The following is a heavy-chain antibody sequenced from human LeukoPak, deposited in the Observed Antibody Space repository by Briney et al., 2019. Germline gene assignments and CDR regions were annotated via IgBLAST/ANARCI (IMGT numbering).Heavy chain of an antibody. Sequence: PGGSLRLSCAASEFTFSSYAMSWVRQAPGKGLEWVSAISGSGGSTYYADSVKGRFTISRDNSKNTLYLQMNSLRAEDTAVYYCAKVRGLWRITFGGVIVEWGQGTLVTVSS. CDR1: EFTFSSYA. D-gene: IGHD3-16*02. CDR2: ISGSGGST. J-gene: IGHJ4*02. V-gene: IGHV3-23*01. CDR3: AKVRGLWRITFGGVIVE.